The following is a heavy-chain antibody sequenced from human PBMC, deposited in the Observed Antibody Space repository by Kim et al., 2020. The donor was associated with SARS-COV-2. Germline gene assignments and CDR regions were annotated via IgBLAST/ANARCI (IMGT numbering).Heavy chain of an antibody. Sequence: GGSLRRSCAASGFTFSSYSMNWVRQAPGKGLEWVSYIGSSSSTMYYADSVKGRFTISRDNAKNSLYLQMNSLRAEDTAVYYCARDMVATLDYNILTGFSAFDIWGQGTMATVSS. CDR2: IGSSSSTM. CDR1: GFTFSSYS. D-gene: IGHD3-9*01. J-gene: IGHJ3*02. V-gene: IGHV3-48*04. CDR3: ARDMVATLDYNILTGFSAFDI.